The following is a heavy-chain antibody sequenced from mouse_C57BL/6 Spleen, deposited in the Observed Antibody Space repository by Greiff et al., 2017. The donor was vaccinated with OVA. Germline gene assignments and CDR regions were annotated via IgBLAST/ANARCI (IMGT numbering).Heavy chain of an antibody. CDR1: GFTFSSYS. CDR3: TREAANGYVFAY. J-gene: IGHJ3*01. D-gene: IGHD2-2*01. V-gene: IGHV5-9-1*02. CDR2: ISSGGDYT. Sequence: EVMLVESGEGLVKPGGSLKLSCAASGFTFSSYSMSWVRQTPEKRLEWVAYISSGGDYTYYADTVKGRFPISRDNARNTLYLQMSRLKSEDTAMDYCTREAANGYVFAYWGQGTLVTVSA.